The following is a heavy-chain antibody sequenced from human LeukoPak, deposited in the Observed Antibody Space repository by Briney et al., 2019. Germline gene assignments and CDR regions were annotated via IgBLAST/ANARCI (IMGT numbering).Heavy chain of an antibody. J-gene: IGHJ4*02. Sequence: SETLSLTCAVSGGSISSYNWWSWVRQPPGQGLEWIGEIFHGGSTNYNPSLKSRVTMSVDKSKNQLSLKLSSVTAADTAVYYCARDCGGDCYSGYWGQGTLVTVSS. D-gene: IGHD2-21*02. CDR3: ARDCGGDCYSGY. CDR1: GGSISSYNW. CDR2: IFHGGST. V-gene: IGHV4-4*02.